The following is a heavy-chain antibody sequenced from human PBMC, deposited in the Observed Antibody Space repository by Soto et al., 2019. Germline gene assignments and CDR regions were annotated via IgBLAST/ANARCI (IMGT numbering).Heavy chain of an antibody. Sequence: EVQLLEAGGDLVQPGGSLRLSCAASGFNVGAFAVNWVRQAPGKGLEWVSGISVSDAFIYCADSVRGRFSISRDASENILYLQMNSLRVDDTALYYCTRETVAGITGLDYWGPGTLVTVSS. D-gene: IGHD1-20*01. V-gene: IGHV3-23*01. CDR3: TRETVAGITGLDY. CDR2: ISVSDAFI. CDR1: GFNVGAFA. J-gene: IGHJ4*02.